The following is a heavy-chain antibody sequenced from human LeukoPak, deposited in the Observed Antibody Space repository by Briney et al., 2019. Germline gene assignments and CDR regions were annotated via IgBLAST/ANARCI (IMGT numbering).Heavy chain of an antibody. D-gene: IGHD4-17*01. V-gene: IGHV1-2*02. J-gene: IGHJ4*02. CDR3: ARGFIRHDYGDPY. CDR2: INPNSGGT. Sequence: ASVKVSCKASGYTFTGYYMHWVRQAPGQGLEWMGWINPNSGGTNYAQKFQGRVTMTRDTSISTAYMELSSLRSEDTAVYYCARGFIRHDYGDPYWGQGTLVTVSS. CDR1: GYTFTGYY.